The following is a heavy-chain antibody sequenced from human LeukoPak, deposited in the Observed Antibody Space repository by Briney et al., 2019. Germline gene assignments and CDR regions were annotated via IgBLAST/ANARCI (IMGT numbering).Heavy chain of an antibody. Sequence: GGSLRLSCAGSGFTFKNYEMNWVRQAPGKGLEWVSIITSGVGITYYADSVKGRFTISRDNSKNTLYLQMNSLRADDTAVYYCAKGDYYDFDYWGQGTLVTVSS. J-gene: IGHJ4*02. CDR1: GFTFKNYE. CDR3: AKGDYYDFDY. V-gene: IGHV3-23*01. CDR2: ITSGVGIT. D-gene: IGHD3-10*01.